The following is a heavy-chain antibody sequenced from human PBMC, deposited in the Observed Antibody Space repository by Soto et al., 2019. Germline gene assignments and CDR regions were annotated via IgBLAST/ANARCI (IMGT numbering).Heavy chain of an antibody. D-gene: IGHD3-3*01. CDR2: ISAYNGNT. J-gene: IGHJ6*03. V-gene: IGHV1-18*01. CDR1: SYTFTRYG. CDR3: AREYYDFWSGRYMDV. Sequence: PSVKVSCKASSYTFTRYGISWARQAPGQGLEWMGWISAYNGNTNYAQKLQGRVTMTTDTSTSTAYMEMRSLRSDDTAVYYCAREYYDFWSGRYMDVWGKGTTVTVSS.